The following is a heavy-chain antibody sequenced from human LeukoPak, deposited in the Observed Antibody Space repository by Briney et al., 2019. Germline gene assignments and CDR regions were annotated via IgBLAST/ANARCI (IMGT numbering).Heavy chain of an antibody. CDR3: ARFGLYTSSWYRYYYFDY. CDR1: GGSFNDYF. D-gene: IGHD6-13*01. V-gene: IGHV4-34*01. J-gene: IGHJ4*02. CDR2: INLSGCA. Sequence: ETLSLTCGVHGGSFNDYFWPWLRQSPGKGLEWIGGINLSGCAPYNPSLKSRFTMSVEASKNPFSLRLSSVTAADTAVYYCARFGLYTSSWYRYYYFDYWGQGTLVTVSS.